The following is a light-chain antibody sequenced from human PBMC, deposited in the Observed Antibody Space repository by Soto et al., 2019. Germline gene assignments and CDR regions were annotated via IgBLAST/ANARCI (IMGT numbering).Light chain of an antibody. CDR1: QSVSSN. Sequence: EIVMTQSPATLSVSPGERAALSCRASQSVSSNFAWYQHKPGQAPRLLIYVASTRATGIPARFSGSGSGTEFTLTISRLQSEYFAVYYYQQYNYSPYTFGQGTKLEIK. J-gene: IGKJ2*01. CDR3: QQYNYSPYT. CDR2: VAS. V-gene: IGKV3-15*01.